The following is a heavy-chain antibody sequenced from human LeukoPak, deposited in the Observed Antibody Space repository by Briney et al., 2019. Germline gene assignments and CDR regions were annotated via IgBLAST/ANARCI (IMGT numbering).Heavy chain of an antibody. V-gene: IGHV3-7*03. CDR1: GFTFSSYW. J-gene: IGHJ6*02. Sequence: PGGSLKLSCAASGFTFSSYWMSWVRQAPGKGLEWVANIKQDGSEKYYVDSVKGRFTISRDNAKNSLYLQMNSLRAEDTAVYYCAKDKKYYDSSGSPYYYYGMDVWGQGTTVTVSS. D-gene: IGHD3-22*01. CDR3: AKDKKYYDSSGSPYYYYGMDV. CDR2: IKQDGSEK.